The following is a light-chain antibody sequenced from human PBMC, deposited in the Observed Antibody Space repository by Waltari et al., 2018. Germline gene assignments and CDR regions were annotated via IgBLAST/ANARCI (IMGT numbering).Light chain of an antibody. J-gene: IGKJ5*01. CDR3: QQVKHYPIT. CDR2: AAS. V-gene: IGKV1-9*01. Sequence: QLTQSPSSLSASVGDRVTSTCRASQDSRNDLVWSLQKPGKAPKLLIYAASTLHSGVPSRFSGSGSGTDFTLTISNLQPEDFATYYCQQVKHYPITFGQGTRLEI. CDR1: QDSRND.